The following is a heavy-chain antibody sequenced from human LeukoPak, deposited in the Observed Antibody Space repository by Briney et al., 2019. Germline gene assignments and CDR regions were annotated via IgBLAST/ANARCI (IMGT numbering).Heavy chain of an antibody. Sequence: TSETLSLTCTVSGGSISSSSYYWGWIRQPPGKGLEWIGSIYYSGSTYYNPSLKSRVTISVDTSKNQFSLKLSSVTAADTAVYYCARARQWLVCAFDIWGQGTMVTVSS. CDR3: ARARQWLVCAFDI. D-gene: IGHD6-19*01. V-gene: IGHV4-39*07. J-gene: IGHJ3*02. CDR1: GGSISSSSYY. CDR2: IYYSGST.